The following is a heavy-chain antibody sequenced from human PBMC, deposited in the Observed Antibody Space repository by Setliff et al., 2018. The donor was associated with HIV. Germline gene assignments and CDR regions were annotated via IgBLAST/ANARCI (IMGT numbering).Heavy chain of an antibody. J-gene: IGHJ3*02. CDR1: GYSISSGYY. CDR2: IYHSGIT. D-gene: IGHD1-26*01. CDR3: ARLGYSGSLVGAFDI. Sequence: PSETLSLTCTVSGYSISSGYYWGWIRQPPGKGLEWSGSIYHSGITYYNSSLKSRVTISVDTSKTQFSLNLTSVTAADTAVYYCARLGYSGSLVGAFDIWGQGTMVTVSS. V-gene: IGHV4-38-2*02.